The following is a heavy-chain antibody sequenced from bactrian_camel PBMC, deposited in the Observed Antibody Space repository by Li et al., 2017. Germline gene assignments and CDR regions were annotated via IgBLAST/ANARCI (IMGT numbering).Heavy chain of an antibody. Sequence: VQLVESGGGSVQPGGSLRLSCTVSGCASVGNSVGWFRQAPGKEREGVASIARGGGSTYYADSVKGRFTISQDGSKSTVYLQMNSLKSEDTALYYCAKADGFLCLRSWGQGTQVTVS. V-gene: IGHV3S1*01. CDR1: GCASVGNS. CDR2: IARGGGST. CDR3: AKADGFLCLRS. J-gene: IGHJ4*01.